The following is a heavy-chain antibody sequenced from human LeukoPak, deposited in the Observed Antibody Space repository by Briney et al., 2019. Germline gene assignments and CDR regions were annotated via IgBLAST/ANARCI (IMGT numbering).Heavy chain of an antibody. CDR2: INPNSGGT. V-gene: IGHV1-2*02. J-gene: IGHJ4*02. CDR3: ARGRQRGTIFGVVIPLFDY. CDR1: GYTFTGYY. Sequence: ASVKVSCKASGYTFTGYYMHWVRQAPGQGLEWMGWINPNSGGTNYAQKFQGRVTMTRDTSISTAYMELSRLRSDDTAVYYCARGRQRGTIFGVVIPLFDYWGQGTLVTVSS. D-gene: IGHD3-3*01.